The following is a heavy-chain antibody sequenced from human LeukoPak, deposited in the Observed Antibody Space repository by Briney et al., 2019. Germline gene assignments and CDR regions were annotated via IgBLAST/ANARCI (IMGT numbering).Heavy chain of an antibody. J-gene: IGHJ4*02. CDR3: ARTDGYRGDY. CDR1: GGSISSGSYY. V-gene: IGHV4-61*02. CDR2: IYTSGST. Sequence: SQTLSLTCTVSGGSISSGSYYWSWIRQPAGEGLEWIGRIYTSGSTNYNPSLKSRVTISVDTSKNQFSLKLSSVTAADTAVYYCARTDGYRGDYWGQGTLVTVSS. D-gene: IGHD5-24*01.